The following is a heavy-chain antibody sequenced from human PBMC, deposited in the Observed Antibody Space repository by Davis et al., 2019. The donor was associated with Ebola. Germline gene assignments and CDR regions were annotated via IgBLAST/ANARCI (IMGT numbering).Heavy chain of an antibody. V-gene: IGHV3-7*01. D-gene: IGHD6-19*01. CDR3: AKDSGWQMSP. CDR2: IKEDGSEK. CDR1: GFTFSNFY. Sequence: PGGSLRLSCAASGFTFSNFYMSWVRQAPGKGLEWVGKIKEDGSEKFYLESVKGRFTISRDNARNSVYLHMNNLRGEDTVVYYCAKDSGWQMSPWGQGTLVTVSS. J-gene: IGHJ5*02.